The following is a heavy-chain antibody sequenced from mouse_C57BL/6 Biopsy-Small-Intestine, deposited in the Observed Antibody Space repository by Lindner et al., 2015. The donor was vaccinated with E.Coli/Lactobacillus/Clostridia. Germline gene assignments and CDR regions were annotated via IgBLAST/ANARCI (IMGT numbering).Heavy chain of an antibody. V-gene: IGHV1-22*01. D-gene: IGHD4-1*01. CDR2: INPNNGDT. Sequence: VQLQESGPELVKPGTSVKMSCKASGYTFTDYNIHWVKQSHGKSLEWIGYINPNNGDTSYNQKFKGKATLTVDKSSSTAYMELRSLTSEDSAVYYCARQTGTDYAMDYWGQGTSVTVSS. CDR3: ARQTGTDYAMDY. CDR1: GYTFTDYN. J-gene: IGHJ4*01.